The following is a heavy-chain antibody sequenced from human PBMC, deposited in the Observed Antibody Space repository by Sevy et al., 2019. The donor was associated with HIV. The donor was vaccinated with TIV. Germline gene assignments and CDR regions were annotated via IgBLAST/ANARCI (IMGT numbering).Heavy chain of an antibody. Sequence: GGSLRLSCVASGFSFSSYSMNWVRQAPGKGLEWVSSISASSSMYYADSVKGRFTISRDNAKNSLYLQMNSLRAEDTAVYYCARGWHDYGDYESDAFDIWGQGTMVTVSS. D-gene: IGHD4-17*01. V-gene: IGHV3-21*01. CDR1: GFSFSSYS. J-gene: IGHJ3*02. CDR2: ISASSSM. CDR3: ARGWHDYGDYESDAFDI.